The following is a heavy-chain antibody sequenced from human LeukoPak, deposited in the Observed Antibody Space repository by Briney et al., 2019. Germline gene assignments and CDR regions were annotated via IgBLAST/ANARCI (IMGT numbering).Heavy chain of an antibody. CDR2: INPSGGST. J-gene: IGHJ5*02. CDR3: TREPDNHGRLGQPWFDP. CDR1: GYTFTKNH. V-gene: IGHV1-46*01. D-gene: IGHD1-14*01. Sequence: GASVKVSCKASGYTFTKNHIHWVRQAPGQGLEWMGIINPSGGSTSYAQNFQGRLSVTRDTSTSTVSMELSRLTFQDTAVYYCTREPDNHGRLGQPWFDPWGQGTLVTVSS.